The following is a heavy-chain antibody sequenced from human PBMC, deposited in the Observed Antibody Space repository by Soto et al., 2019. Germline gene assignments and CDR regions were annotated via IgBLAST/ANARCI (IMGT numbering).Heavy chain of an antibody. CDR1: GYTFTGYA. CDR2: INAGNGNT. V-gene: IGHV1-3*01. D-gene: IGHD6-19*01. Sequence: ASVKVSCKASGYTFTGYAMHWVRQAPGQRLEWMGWINAGNGNTKYSQKFQGRVTITRDTSASTAYMELSSLRSEDTALYYCARAVAVPADFDYWGQGTLVTVSS. J-gene: IGHJ4*02. CDR3: ARAVAVPADFDY.